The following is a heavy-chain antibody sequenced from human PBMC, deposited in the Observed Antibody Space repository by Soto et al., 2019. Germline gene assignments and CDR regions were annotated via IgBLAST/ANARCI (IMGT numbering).Heavy chain of an antibody. D-gene: IGHD6-13*01. V-gene: IGHV3-11*05. CDR2: ISSSSSYT. Sequence: QVQLVESGGGLVKPGGSLRLSCAASGFTFSDYYMSWIRQAPGKGLEWVSYISSSSSYTNYADSVKGRFTISRDNAKNSLYLQMNSLRAEDTAVYYCARVPYSSSFDASDYWGQGTLVTVSS. CDR3: ARVPYSSSFDASDY. CDR1: GFTFSDYY. J-gene: IGHJ4*02.